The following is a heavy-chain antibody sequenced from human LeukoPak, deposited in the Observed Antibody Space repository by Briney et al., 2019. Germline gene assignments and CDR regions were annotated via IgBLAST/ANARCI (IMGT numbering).Heavy chain of an antibody. CDR2: IYYSGST. Sequence: SETLSPTCTVSGGSVSSGSYYWSWIRQPPGKGLEWIGYIYYSGSTNYNPSLKSRVTISVDTSKNQFSLKLSSVTAADTAVYYCARDRRNLFDPWGQGTLVTVSS. CDR1: GGSVSSGSYY. J-gene: IGHJ5*02. CDR3: ARDRRNLFDP. D-gene: IGHD1-14*01. V-gene: IGHV4-61*01.